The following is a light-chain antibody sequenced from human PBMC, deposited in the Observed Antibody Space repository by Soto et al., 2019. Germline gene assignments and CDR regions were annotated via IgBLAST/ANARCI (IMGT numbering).Light chain of an antibody. Sequence: EIVLTQSPGTLSLSPGEKATLSCRASQSLSSAFLAWYQQKPCQAPRPLIYGVSNRATGIPARFSGSGSGTDFILTISRLEPEDFAWYYGGQFVSSPPRTFGQGTKVEIK. V-gene: IGKV3-20*01. J-gene: IGKJ1*01. CDR1: QSLSSAF. CDR2: GVS. CDR3: GQFVSSPPRT.